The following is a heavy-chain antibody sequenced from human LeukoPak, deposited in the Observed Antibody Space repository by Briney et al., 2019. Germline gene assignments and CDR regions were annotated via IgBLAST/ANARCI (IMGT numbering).Heavy chain of an antibody. Sequence: SETLSLTCSVSTVSISTYYWSWIRQSPGKGLEWIGYIYHGGTTSYNPSLKRRLTISVDSPKHQSFLRLTSLPAADTALYYCARHGGSLDYFDSWGPGSLVIVSS. V-gene: IGHV4-59*08. CDR3: ARHGGSLDYFDS. D-gene: IGHD2-15*01. CDR2: IYHGGTT. CDR1: TVSISTYY. J-gene: IGHJ4*02.